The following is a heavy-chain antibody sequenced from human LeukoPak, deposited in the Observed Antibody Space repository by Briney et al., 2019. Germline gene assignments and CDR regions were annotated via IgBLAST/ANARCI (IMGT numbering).Heavy chain of an antibody. CDR1: GFTFDDYT. CDR3: AKDIRSYSSGWAPYFDY. CDR2: ISWDGGST. Sequence: GGSLRLSCAASGFTFDDYTMHWVRQAPGKGLGWVSLISWDGGSTYYADSVKGRFTISRDNSKNSLYLQMNSLRTEDTALYYCAKDIRSYSSGWAPYFDYWGQGTLVTVSS. J-gene: IGHJ4*02. D-gene: IGHD6-19*01. V-gene: IGHV3-43*01.